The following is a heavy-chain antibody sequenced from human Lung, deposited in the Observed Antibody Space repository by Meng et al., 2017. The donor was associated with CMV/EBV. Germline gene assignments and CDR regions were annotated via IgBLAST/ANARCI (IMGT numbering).Heavy chain of an antibody. D-gene: IGHD3-22*01. CDR2: IKSKISGGAI. CDR3: VIDDYYDLSGQYYDAFDG. J-gene: IGHJ3*01. Sequence: GESLKISCAASGFSFSTAWMSWVRQAPGKGLEWVGRIKSKISGGAIDYAESVKDRFTIGRDDSKTTLYLEMTGLKTEDTAMYYCVIDDYYDLSGQYYDAFDGWGQGTXVTVSS. CDR1: GFSFSTAW. V-gene: IGHV3-15*01.